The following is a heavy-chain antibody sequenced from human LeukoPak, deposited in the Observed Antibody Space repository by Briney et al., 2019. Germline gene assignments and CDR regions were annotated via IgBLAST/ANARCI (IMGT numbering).Heavy chain of an antibody. CDR3: TRVGTTYYFDY. D-gene: IGHD1-1*01. Sequence: GGSLRLSCTASGFTFGDYAMSWVRQAPGKGLEWVGFIRSKAYGGTTEYAASVKGRFTISRDDSKTIAYLQMNSLKTEDTAVYYCTRVGTTYYFDYWGQGTLVTVSS. CDR1: GFTFGDYA. CDR2: IRSKAYGGTT. V-gene: IGHV3-49*04. J-gene: IGHJ4*02.